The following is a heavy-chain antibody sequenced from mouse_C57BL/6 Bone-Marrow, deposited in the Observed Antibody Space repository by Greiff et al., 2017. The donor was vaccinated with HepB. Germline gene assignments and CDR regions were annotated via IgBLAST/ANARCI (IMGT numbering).Heavy chain of an antibody. V-gene: IGHV1-72*01. D-gene: IGHD2-5*01. J-gene: IGHJ4*01. Sequence: QVQLKQSGAELVKPGASVKLSCKASGYTFTSYWMHWVKQRPGRGLEWIGRIDPNSGGTKYNEKFKSKATLTVDKPSSTAYMQLSSLTSEDSAVYYCARDWNYSNYAGDAMDYWGQGTSVTVSS. CDR2: IDPNSGGT. CDR1: GYTFTSYW. CDR3: ARDWNYSNYAGDAMDY.